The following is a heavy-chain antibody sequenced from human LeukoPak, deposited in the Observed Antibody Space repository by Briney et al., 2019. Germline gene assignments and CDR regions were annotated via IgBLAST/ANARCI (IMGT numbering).Heavy chain of an antibody. CDR1: GFNFNTFI. V-gene: IGHV3-74*01. J-gene: IGHJ4*02. CDR2: INGDGSET. Sequence: GGSLRLSCAASGFNFNTFIMHWVRQAPGKGLVWVSRINGDGSETYYADSVKGRFTSSRDNAKNTVFLQMNNLRAEDTAVYYCVRDIREYDFWGQGTLVTVSS. CDR3: VRDIREYDF. D-gene: IGHD3-10*01.